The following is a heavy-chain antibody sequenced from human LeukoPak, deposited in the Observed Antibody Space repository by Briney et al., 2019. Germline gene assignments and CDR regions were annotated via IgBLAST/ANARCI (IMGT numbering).Heavy chain of an antibody. Sequence: GGSLRLSCAASGFTFSSYEMNWVRQAPGKGLEWVSSISSSSSYIYYADSVKGRFTISRDNAKNSLYLQMNSLRAEDTAVYYCASIAAAGTGFDYWGQGTLVTVSS. CDR1: GFTFSSYE. CDR2: ISSSSSYI. J-gene: IGHJ4*02. D-gene: IGHD6-13*01. V-gene: IGHV3-21*01. CDR3: ASIAAAGTGFDY.